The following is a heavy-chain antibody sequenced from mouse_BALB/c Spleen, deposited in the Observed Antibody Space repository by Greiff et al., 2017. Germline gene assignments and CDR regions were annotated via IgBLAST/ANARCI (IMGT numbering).Heavy chain of an antibody. CDR3: TRSPGDY. Sequence: QVQLKQSGAELVKPGASVKLSCKASGYTFTSYYMYWVKQRPGQGLEWIGEINPSNGGTNFNEKFKSKATLTVDKSSSTAYMQLSSLTSEDSAVYYCTRSPGDYWGQGTTLTVSS. CDR1: GYTFTSYY. V-gene: IGHV1S81*02. J-gene: IGHJ2*01. CDR2: INPSNGGT.